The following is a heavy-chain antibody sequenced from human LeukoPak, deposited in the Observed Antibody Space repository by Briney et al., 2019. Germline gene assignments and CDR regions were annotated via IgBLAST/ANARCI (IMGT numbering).Heavy chain of an antibody. CDR1: GFAFSNYW. J-gene: IGHJ4*02. Sequence: PGGSLRLSCAASGFAFSNYWMHWVRQAPGKGLVWVSRIYTDGSSTNYADSVKGRFTISRDNAKNTLFLQMNSLRAEGTAVYYCARGASNRFDYWGQGTLVTVSS. V-gene: IGHV3-74*01. CDR3: ARGASNRFDY. D-gene: IGHD1-14*01. CDR2: IYTDGSST.